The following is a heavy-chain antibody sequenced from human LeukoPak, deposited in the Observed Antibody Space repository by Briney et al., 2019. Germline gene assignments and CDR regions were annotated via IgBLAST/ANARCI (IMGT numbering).Heavy chain of an antibody. CDR3: ARADGYNYENAFDI. CDR1: GGSISSYY. D-gene: IGHD5-24*01. V-gene: IGHV4-59*01. J-gene: IGHJ3*02. CDR2: IYYSGST. Sequence: KPSETLSLTCTVSGGSISSYYWSWIRQPPGKGLEWIGYIYYSGSTNYNPSLKGRVTISVDTSKNQFSLKLSSVTAADTAVYYCARADGYNYENAFDIWGQGTMVTVSS.